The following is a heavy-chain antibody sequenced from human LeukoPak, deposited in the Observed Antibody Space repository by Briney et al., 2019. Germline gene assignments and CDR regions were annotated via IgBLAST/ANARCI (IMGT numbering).Heavy chain of an antibody. CDR1: GYTFTVYY. V-gene: IGHV1-2*02. D-gene: IGHD2-15*01. CDR3: ARARDSGGGFDY. CDR2: INPNSGGT. J-gene: IGHJ4*02. Sequence: ASVTVSSKASGYTFTVYYMHWVRQAPGQGLEWMGWINPNSGGTNYAQKFQGRVTMTRDTSISTAYMELSRLRSDDTAVYYCARARDSGGGFDYWGQGTLVTVSS.